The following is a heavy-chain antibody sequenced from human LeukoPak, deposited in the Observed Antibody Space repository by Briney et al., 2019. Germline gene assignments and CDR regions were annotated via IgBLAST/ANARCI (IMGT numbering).Heavy chain of an antibody. J-gene: IGHJ4*02. D-gene: IGHD6-19*01. CDR2: INWNGGST. CDR3: ARPSSNIAVAAYFDY. Sequence: PGGSLRLSCAASGFTFDDYGMSWVRQAPGKGLEWVSGINWNGGSTGYADSVKGRFTISRDDAKNSLYLQMNSLRAEDTALYYCARPSSNIAVAAYFDYWGQGTLVTVSS. CDR1: GFTFDDYG. V-gene: IGHV3-20*04.